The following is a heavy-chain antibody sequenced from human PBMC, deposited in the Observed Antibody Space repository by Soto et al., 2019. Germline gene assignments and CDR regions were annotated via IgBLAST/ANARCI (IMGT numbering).Heavy chain of an antibody. Sequence: PGGSLGLACAASGFTFTDACINWFRQAPGKGLEWVGRIKSKTDGGTTDYAAPVKGRFAISRDDSKNMVYLQMNSLKTEDTAVYYCTTDSRFTMLLVRFDFWGLGTLVTVSS. V-gene: IGHV3-15*07. CDR2: IKSKTDGGTT. CDR1: GFTFTDAC. D-gene: IGHD3-10*01. J-gene: IGHJ4*01. CDR3: TTDSRFTMLLVRFDF.